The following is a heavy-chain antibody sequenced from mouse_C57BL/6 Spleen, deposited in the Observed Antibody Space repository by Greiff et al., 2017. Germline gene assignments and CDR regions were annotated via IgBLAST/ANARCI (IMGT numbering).Heavy chain of an antibody. D-gene: IGHD2-1*01. Sequence: QVQLQQSGAELVRPGTSVKMSCKASGYNFTNYWIGWAKQRPGHGLEWIGDIYPGGGYTNYDAKIKGQATLTANKSSSTAYMQFSSLTTEDSAIXYGARGYGNKGFAYWGQGTLLTVSA. CDR2: IYPGGGYT. J-gene: IGHJ3*01. CDR3: ARGYGNKGFAY. V-gene: IGHV1-63*01. CDR1: GYNFTNYW.